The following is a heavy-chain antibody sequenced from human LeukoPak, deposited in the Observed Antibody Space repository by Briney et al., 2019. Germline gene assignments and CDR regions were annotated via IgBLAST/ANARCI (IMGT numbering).Heavy chain of an antibody. CDR2: IYYSGTT. J-gene: IGHJ5*02. CDR3: AREERTTGLLWFDP. CDR1: GGSISGYY. Sequence: PSETLSLTCTVSGGSISGYYWSWIRQPPGKGLEWIGYIYYSGTTNYNPSLKSRVTISVDTSKNQFSLKLSSVSAADTAVYYCAREERTTGLLWFDPWGQGTLVTVSS. V-gene: IGHV4-4*08. D-gene: IGHD1-14*01.